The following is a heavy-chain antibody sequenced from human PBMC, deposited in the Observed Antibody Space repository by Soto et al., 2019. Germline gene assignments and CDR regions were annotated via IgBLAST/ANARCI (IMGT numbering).Heavy chain of an antibody. V-gene: IGHV3-64D*08. J-gene: IGHJ3*02. CDR3: VKVREEQWVRHGCDI. CDR1: GFTFSRYA. CDR2: ISPNGDST. Sequence: EVQLVESGGDLVQPGGSLRLSCSASGFTFSRYAIHWVRQAPGKGLEHVSSISPNGDSTSYADSVNGRFTISRDNSKNTLYLQMSSLRTEDSAIYFCVKVREEQWVRHGCDIWGQGTMVNVSS. D-gene: IGHD6-19*01.